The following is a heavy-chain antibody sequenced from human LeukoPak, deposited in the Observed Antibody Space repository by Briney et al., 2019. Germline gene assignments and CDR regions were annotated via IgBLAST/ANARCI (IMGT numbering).Heavy chain of an antibody. CDR2: TSHDESNK. Sequence: GGPLRLSCVASGISLRSYSVHWVGQAPGKGVELGAITSHDESNKKYAVSVRGRCTISRDNSRDTVFLQLSNLTHADTAVYYCAKGDAAGAYRTDFWGPGTRVTVSS. CDR3: AKGDAAGAYRTDF. D-gene: IGHD6-13*01. CDR1: GISLRSYS. J-gene: IGHJ4*02. V-gene: IGHV3-30-3*01.